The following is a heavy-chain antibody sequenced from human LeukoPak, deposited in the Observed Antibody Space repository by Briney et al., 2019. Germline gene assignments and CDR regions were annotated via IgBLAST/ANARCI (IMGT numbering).Heavy chain of an antibody. D-gene: IGHD5-18*01. CDR3: ARGRGIQLWSTYYFDY. CDR1: GGSFSGYY. J-gene: IGHJ4*02. V-gene: IGHV4-34*01. CDR2: INHSGST. Sequence: SETLSLTCAVYGGSFSGYYWSWIRQPPGKGLEWIGEINHSGSTNYNPSLKSRVTISVDTSKNQFSLKLSSVTAADTAVYYCARGRGIQLWSTYYFDYWGQGTLVTVSS.